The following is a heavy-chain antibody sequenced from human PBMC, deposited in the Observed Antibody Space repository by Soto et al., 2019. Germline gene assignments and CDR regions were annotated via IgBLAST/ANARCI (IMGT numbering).Heavy chain of an antibody. D-gene: IGHD3-22*01. CDR1: GGSISSGDHY. Sequence: PSETLSLTCTVSGGSISSGDHYWSWIRQPPGKGLEWIGYIYYGGSTYYNPSLKSRVAISVDTSKNRFSLKLNSVAAADTAVYYCARGPAYYYDSSGYSYWGQGTLVTVSS. V-gene: IGHV4-30-4*01. CDR3: ARGPAYYYDSSGYSY. CDR2: IYYGGST. J-gene: IGHJ4*02.